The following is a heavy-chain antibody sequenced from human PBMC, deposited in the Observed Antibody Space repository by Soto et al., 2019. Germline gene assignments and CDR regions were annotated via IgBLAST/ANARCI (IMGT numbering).Heavy chain of an antibody. CDR1: GFTFGDYA. J-gene: IGHJ5*02. CDR3: ERSVRPLSWFDP. V-gene: IGHV3-23*01. D-gene: IGHD3-10*01. Sequence: PGGSLRLSCTASGFTFGDYAMSWFRQAPGKGLEWVSGISGNGGSIYYADSVKGRFTVSRDNSKNTVYLQMNSLRAEDTAVYYCERSVRPLSWFDPWGQGTLVTVSS. CDR2: ISGNGGSI.